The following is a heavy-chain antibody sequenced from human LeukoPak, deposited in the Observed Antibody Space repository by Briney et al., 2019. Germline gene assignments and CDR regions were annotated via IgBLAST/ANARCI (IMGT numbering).Heavy chain of an antibody. CDR3: ARARDDSSGYTFDY. V-gene: IGHV4-59*01. J-gene: IGHJ4*02. CDR1: GGSISSYY. CDR2: IYYSGST. Sequence: SETLSLTCTVSGGSISSYYWSWIWQPPGKGLEWIGYIYYSGSTNYNPSLKSRVTISVDTSKNQFSLKLSSVTAADTAVYYCARARDDSSGYTFDYWGQGTLVTVSS. D-gene: IGHD3-22*01.